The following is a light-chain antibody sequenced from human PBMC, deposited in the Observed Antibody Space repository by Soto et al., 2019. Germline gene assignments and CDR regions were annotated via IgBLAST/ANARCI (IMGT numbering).Light chain of an antibody. J-gene: IGLJ2*01. Sequence: QSVLTQPPSVSGAPGQTVTVSCTGGSSNIGTAYDVHWYQHLSGTTPKLLIYANRHRPSGIPDRFSGSKSGTSASLAITGLQAEDEADYYCQSYDSSLGGFVVFGGGTKLTVL. CDR1: SSNIGTAYD. CDR2: ANR. V-gene: IGLV1-40*01. CDR3: QSYDSSLGGFVV.